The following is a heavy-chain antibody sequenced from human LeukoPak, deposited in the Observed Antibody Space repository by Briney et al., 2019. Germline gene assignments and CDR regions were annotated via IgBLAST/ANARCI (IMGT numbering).Heavy chain of an antibody. Sequence: ASVKVSCKASGYTFTGYYMHWVRQAPGQGLEWMGWINPNSGGTNYAQKFQGRVTMTRDTSISTAYMELSRLRSDDTAVYYCARALTRYYDILTGYYSSDAFDIWGQGTMVTVSS. V-gene: IGHV1-2*02. J-gene: IGHJ3*02. CDR2: INPNSGGT. D-gene: IGHD3-9*01. CDR1: GYTFTGYY. CDR3: ARALTRYYDILTGYYSSDAFDI.